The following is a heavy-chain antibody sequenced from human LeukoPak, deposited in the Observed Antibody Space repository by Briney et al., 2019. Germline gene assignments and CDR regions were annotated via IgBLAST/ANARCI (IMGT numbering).Heavy chain of an antibody. Sequence: ASVKASCNASGYTLTSYEIKRVRHASGPGVEWGGWINHKSGNTASAQKFQGRVTMTTNTSIRTAYMELTGQRSEDTAMYFCARKGLLGSGKPWFDPWGQGTLVTVSS. CDR2: INHKSGNT. D-gene: IGHD2-15*01. CDR3: ARKGLLGSGKPWFDP. V-gene: IGHV1-8*01. J-gene: IGHJ5*02. CDR1: GYTLTSYE.